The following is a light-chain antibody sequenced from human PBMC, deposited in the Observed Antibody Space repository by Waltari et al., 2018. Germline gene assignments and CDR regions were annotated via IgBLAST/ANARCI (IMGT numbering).Light chain of an antibody. Sequence: SALTQPASVSASPGQSITISCTGSSSDVGSYDLVAWYQQHPGKAPHLLIYEVDKRPSGVSYGFSGSKSGNAASLTIAGLQAEDEAHYFCSSYTYGGPWVFGGGTLLTVL. CDR2: EVD. CDR1: SSDVGSYDL. CDR3: SSYTYGGPWV. J-gene: IGLJ2*01. V-gene: IGLV2-23*02.